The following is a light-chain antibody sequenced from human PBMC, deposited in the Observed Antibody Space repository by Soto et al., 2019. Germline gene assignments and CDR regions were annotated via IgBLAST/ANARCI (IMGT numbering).Light chain of an antibody. Sequence: QSALTQPPSASGSPGQSVTISCTGTSSDVGGYNYVSWYQQHPGKAPKLMIYEVSKRPSGAPDRFSGSKSGNTASLTVSGLQAEDEADYYCSSYAGNNVVFGGGTKVTAL. J-gene: IGLJ2*01. V-gene: IGLV2-8*01. CDR3: SSYAGNNVV. CDR2: EVS. CDR1: SSDVGGYNY.